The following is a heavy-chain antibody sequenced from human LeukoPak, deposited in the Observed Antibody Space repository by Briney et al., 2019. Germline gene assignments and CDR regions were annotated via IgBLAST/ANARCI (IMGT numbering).Heavy chain of an antibody. CDR1: GFTFSSYW. CDR3: ARVVSSSWYFDY. J-gene: IGHJ4*02. D-gene: IGHD6-13*01. Sequence: GGSLRLSCAASGFTFSSYWMSWVRQAPGKGLEWVANIKQDGSEKYYVDSVKGRFTISRDNAKNSLSLQMNSLRGEDTAVYYCARVVSSSWYFDYWGQGTLVTVSS. CDR2: IKQDGSEK. V-gene: IGHV3-7*04.